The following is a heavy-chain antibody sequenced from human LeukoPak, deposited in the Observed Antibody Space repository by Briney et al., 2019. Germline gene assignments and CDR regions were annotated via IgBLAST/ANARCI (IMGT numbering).Heavy chain of an antibody. V-gene: IGHV3-33*01. D-gene: IGHD3-22*01. Sequence: GGSLRLSCAASGFTFSSDGMHWVRQAPGKGLEWVAVIWYDGSNEYYADSVKGRFTISRDNSKNTLYLQMNSLRAEDTAVYYCARDPPYYYDSSGTLDYWGQGTLVTVSS. CDR1: GFTFSSDG. CDR3: ARDPPYYYDSSGTLDY. J-gene: IGHJ4*02. CDR2: IWYDGSNE.